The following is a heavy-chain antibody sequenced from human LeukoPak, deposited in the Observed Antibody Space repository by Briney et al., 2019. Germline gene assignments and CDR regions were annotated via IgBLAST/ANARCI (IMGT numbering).Heavy chain of an antibody. D-gene: IGHD2-2*02. V-gene: IGHV1-8*03. CDR3: ARVYCSSTSCYTDPTWFDP. Sequence: ASVKVSCKASGYTFTSYDINWVRQATGQGLEWMGWMNPNSGNTGYAQKFQGRVTITRNTSISTAYMELSSLRSEDTAVYYCARVYCSSTSCYTDPTWFDPWGQGTLVTVSS. J-gene: IGHJ5*02. CDR1: GYTFTSYD. CDR2: MNPNSGNT.